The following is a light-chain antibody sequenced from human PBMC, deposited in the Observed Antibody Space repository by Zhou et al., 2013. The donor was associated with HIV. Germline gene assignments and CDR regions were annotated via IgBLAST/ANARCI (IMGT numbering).Light chain of an antibody. CDR1: QSISNTY. CDR2: GAS. Sequence: EIVLTQSPGTLSLSPGERATLSCRASQSISNTYLAWYQQIPGQAPRVLIYGASTRATGIPDRFSGSGSGTDFTLTISRLEPEDFAVYYCQQYGSSRTFGQGTKVEIK. CDR3: QQYGSSRT. J-gene: IGKJ1*01. V-gene: IGKV3-20*01.